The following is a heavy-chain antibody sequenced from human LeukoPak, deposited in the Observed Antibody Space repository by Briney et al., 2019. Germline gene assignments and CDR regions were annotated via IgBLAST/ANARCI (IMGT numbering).Heavy chain of an antibody. Sequence: GASVKVSCKASGYTFTGYYMHWVRQAPGQGLEWMGWINPNSGGTNYAQKFQGRVTMTRDTSISTAYMELSRLRSDDTAVYYCARDRTRTGYSSGWYHDYRGQGTLVTVSS. CDR1: GYTFTGYY. CDR2: INPNSGGT. J-gene: IGHJ4*02. D-gene: IGHD6-19*01. CDR3: ARDRTRTGYSSGWYHDY. V-gene: IGHV1-2*02.